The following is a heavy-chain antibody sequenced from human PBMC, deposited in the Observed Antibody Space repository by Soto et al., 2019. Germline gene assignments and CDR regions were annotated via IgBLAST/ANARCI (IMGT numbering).Heavy chain of an antibody. D-gene: IGHD2-15*01. CDR1: GFTFRSSA. Sequence: SVKVSCKTSGFTFRSSAVQWVRQAREQRLACIGWLVVGTGNTNYAQKFQQRVTISSDRSTNTVSMELSSLTSEDTAVYYCATGAYCSGGSCSDYYYYYYGMDLWGQGTTVTV. CDR3: ATGAYCSGGSCSDYYYYYYGMDL. CDR2: LVVGTGNT. J-gene: IGHJ6*02. V-gene: IGHV1-58*01.